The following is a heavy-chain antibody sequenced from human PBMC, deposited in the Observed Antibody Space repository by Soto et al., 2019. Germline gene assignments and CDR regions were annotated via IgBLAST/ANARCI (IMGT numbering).Heavy chain of an antibody. Sequence: QITLEESGPTLVQPTQTLTLTCTVSGFSLTTSGVAVVWIRQPPGKALEWLAAIYGNDDEHYSPSLRNRLTITKDTSKNQVVLTMTNMDPVDTATYVCAHRRNTAERCWFDPWGQGTLVTVSS. D-gene: IGHD6-13*01. CDR2: IYGNDDE. J-gene: IGHJ5*02. CDR3: AHRRNTAERCWFDP. CDR1: GFSLTTSGVA. V-gene: IGHV2-5*01.